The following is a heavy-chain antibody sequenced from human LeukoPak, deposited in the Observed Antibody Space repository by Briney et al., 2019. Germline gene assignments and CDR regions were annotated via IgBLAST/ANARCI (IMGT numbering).Heavy chain of an antibody. V-gene: IGHV1-18*01. D-gene: IGHD3-16*02. Sequence: VASVKVSCKASGYTFTSYGISWVRQAPGQGLEWMGWISAYNGNTNYAQKLQGRVTMTTDTSTSTAHMELRSLRSDDTAVYYCAREDRLGELSLDYWGQGTLVTVSS. CDR1: GYTFTSYG. J-gene: IGHJ4*02. CDR3: AREDRLGELSLDY. CDR2: ISAYNGNT.